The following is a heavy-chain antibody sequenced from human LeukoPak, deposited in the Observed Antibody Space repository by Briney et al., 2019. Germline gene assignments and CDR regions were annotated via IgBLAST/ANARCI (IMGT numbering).Heavy chain of an antibody. CDR1: GGSISSSNW. CDR2: IYHSGST. D-gene: IGHD3-22*01. V-gene: IGHV4-4*02. Sequence: PSETLSLTCAVSGGSISSSNWWSWVRQPPGKGLEWIGEIYHSGSTNYNPSLKSRVTISVDKSKNQFSLKLSSVTAADTAVYYCARVVYYYDSSGSYPNAFDIWGQGTMVTVSS. CDR3: ARVVYYYDSSGSYPNAFDI. J-gene: IGHJ3*02.